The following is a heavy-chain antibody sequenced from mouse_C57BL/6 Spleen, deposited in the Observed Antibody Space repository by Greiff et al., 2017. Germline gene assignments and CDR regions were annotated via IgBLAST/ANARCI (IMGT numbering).Heavy chain of an antibody. V-gene: IGHV1-54*01. D-gene: IGHD1-1*01. CDR3: AGITTVVGHWYFDV. CDR1: GYAFTNYL. J-gene: IGHJ1*03. Sequence: QVQLQQSGAELVRPGTSVKVSCKASGYAFTNYLIEWVKQRPGQGLEWIGVINPGSGGTNYNEKFKGKATLTADKSSSTAYMQLSSLTSEDSAVYFCAGITTVVGHWYFDVWGTGTTVTVSS. CDR2: INPGSGGT.